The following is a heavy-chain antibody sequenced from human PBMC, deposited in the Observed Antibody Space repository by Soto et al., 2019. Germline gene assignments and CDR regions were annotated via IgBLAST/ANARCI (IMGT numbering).Heavy chain of an antibody. CDR1: GFTFSSYA. J-gene: IGHJ5*02. V-gene: IGHV3-23*01. Sequence: SLRLSCAASGFTFSSYAMNWVRQAPGKGLEWVSSVSDSGDSTYYADSVKGRFSISRDNSKKTLYLQMNSLRVEDTAVYYCAKEPRGLVNCFDTWGQGTLVTVSS. CDR3: AKEPRGLVNCFDT. CDR2: VSDSGDST.